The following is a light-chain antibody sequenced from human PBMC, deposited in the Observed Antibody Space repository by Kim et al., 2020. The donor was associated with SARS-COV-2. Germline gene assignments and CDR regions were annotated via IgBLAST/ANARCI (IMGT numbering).Light chain of an antibody. CDR3: SSYTTNNTYV. J-gene: IGLJ1*01. V-gene: IGLV2-14*03. CDR2: DVS. Sequence: GQSITISCTGTGSDVGHYNYVSWYQQHPGKAPKLMIYDVSNRPSGASDRFSGSKSDNTASLTISGLQAEDEADYYCSSYTTNNTYVFGTGTKVTVL. CDR1: GSDVGHYNY.